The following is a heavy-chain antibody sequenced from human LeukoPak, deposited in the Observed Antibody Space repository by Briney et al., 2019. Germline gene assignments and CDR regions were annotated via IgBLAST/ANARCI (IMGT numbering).Heavy chain of an antibody. CDR2: VYHTGTT. CDR3: ARSVLWFGDLGY. D-gene: IGHD3-10*01. Sequence: SETLSLTCTVSDGSITDYYWNWVRQSPEKGMEWIGYVYHTGTTYYSPSLKSRVTISLDRSKNQFSLSLTSVPAADTAVYYCARSVLWFGDLGYWGQGMLVTVSS. J-gene: IGHJ4*02. CDR1: DGSITDYY. V-gene: IGHV4-59*01.